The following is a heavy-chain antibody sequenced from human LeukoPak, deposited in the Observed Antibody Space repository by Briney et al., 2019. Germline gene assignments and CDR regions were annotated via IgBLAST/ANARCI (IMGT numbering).Heavy chain of an antibody. CDR3: ARHDYGDLVFDY. CDR2: IYTSGST. Sequence: SETLSLTCTVSGGSISSGSYYWSWIRQPAGTGLEWIGRIYTSGSTNYNPSLKSRVTISVDTSKNQFSLKLSSVTAADTAVYYCARHDYGDLVFDYWGQGTLVTVSS. J-gene: IGHJ4*02. D-gene: IGHD4-17*01. V-gene: IGHV4-61*02. CDR1: GGSISSGSYY.